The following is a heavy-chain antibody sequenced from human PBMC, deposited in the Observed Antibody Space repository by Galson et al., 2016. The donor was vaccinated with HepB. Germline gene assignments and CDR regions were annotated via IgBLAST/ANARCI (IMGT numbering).Heavy chain of an antibody. CDR2: IKQDETEI. V-gene: IGHV3-7*03. CDR1: GITFTNAW. J-gene: IGHJ4*02. CDR3: AALDAPLLRTAY. Sequence: SLRLSCAASGITFTNAWMSWVRQAPGKGLEWVANIKQDETEIYYVDSVKGRFTISRDNVRNSLHLQMDSVRVEDTAVYYCAALDAPLLRTAYWGQGTLVTVSS. D-gene: IGHD2-2*03.